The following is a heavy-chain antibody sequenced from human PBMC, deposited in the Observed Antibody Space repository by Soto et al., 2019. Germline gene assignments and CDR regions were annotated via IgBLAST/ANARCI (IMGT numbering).Heavy chain of an antibody. Sequence: LRLSCAASGFTFSNAWMSWVRQAPGKGLEWVGRIKSKTDGGTTDYAAPVKGRFTISRDDSKNTLYLQMNSLKTEDTAVYYCTTDSITIFGVVIMVSSDFDYWGQGTLVTVSS. CDR1: GFTFSNAW. CDR3: TTDSITIFGVVIMVSSDFDY. J-gene: IGHJ4*02. V-gene: IGHV3-15*01. CDR2: IKSKTDGGTT. D-gene: IGHD3-3*01.